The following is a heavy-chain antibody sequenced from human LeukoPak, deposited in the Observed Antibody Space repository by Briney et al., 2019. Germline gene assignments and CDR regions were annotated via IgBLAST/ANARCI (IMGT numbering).Heavy chain of an antibody. CDR1: GGTFSSYA. D-gene: IGHD3-3*01. Sequence: ASVKVSCKASGGTFSSYAISWVRQAPGQGLEWMGGIIPIFGTANYAQKFQGRVTITADESTSTACMELSSLRSEDTAVYYCARESPPGRGDFWSGYFDYWGQGTLVTVSS. V-gene: IGHV1-69*01. CDR3: ARESPPGRGDFWSGYFDY. CDR2: IIPIFGTA. J-gene: IGHJ4*02.